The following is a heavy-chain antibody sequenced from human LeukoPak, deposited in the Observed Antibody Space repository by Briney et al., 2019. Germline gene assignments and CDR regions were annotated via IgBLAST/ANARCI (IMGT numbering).Heavy chain of an antibody. CDR3: ARGEGSGWLEFDY. J-gene: IGHJ4*02. Sequence: SQTLSLTCAISGDSVSSNSAAWNLIRQSPSRGLEWLGRTYYRSKWYNDYAVSVKSRITINPDTSKNQFSLQLNSVTPEDTAVYYCARGEGSGWLEFDYWGQGTLVTVSS. CDR2: TYYRSKWYN. D-gene: IGHD6-19*01. CDR1: GDSVSSNSAA. V-gene: IGHV6-1*01.